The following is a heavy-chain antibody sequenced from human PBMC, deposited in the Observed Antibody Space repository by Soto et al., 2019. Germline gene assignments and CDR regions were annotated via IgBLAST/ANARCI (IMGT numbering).Heavy chain of an antibody. CDR3: ARGYQLLWGYFDY. V-gene: IGHV4-59*01. CDR1: GGSISSYY. D-gene: IGHD2-2*01. CDR2: IYYSGST. J-gene: IGHJ4*02. Sequence: SETLSLTRTVSGGSISSYYWSWIRQPPGKGLEWIGYIYYSGSTNYNPSLKSRVTISVDTSKNQFSLKLSSVTAADTAVYYCARGYQLLWGYFDYWGQGTLVTVSS.